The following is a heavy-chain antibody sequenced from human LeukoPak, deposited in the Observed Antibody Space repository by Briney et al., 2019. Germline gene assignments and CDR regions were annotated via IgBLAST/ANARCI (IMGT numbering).Heavy chain of an antibody. CDR1: GFTFSSYG. V-gene: IGHV3-30*18. D-gene: IGHD6-13*01. CDR2: ISYDGSNK. CDR3: AKDPGAAAGVFDY. Sequence: GGSLRLSCAASGFTFSSYGMHWVRQAPGKGLEWVAVISYDGSNKYYADSVKGRFTISRDNSKNTLYLQMNSLRADDTAIYYCAKDPGAAAGVFDYWGQGTLVTVSS. J-gene: IGHJ4*02.